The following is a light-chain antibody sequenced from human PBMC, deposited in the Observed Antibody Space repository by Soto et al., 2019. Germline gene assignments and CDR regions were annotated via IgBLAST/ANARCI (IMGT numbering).Light chain of an antibody. J-gene: IGKJ4*01. CDR2: AAS. CDR1: QGISSW. Sequence: DIQMTQSPSSVSASVGDRVTITCRASQGISSWLAWSQQKPGKAPKLLIYAASSLQSGVTSRFSGSGSVTDFTLTISSMQPEDFATYSWQQANSFPLPVGGGTKVEIK. CDR3: QQANSFPLP. V-gene: IGKV1-12*01.